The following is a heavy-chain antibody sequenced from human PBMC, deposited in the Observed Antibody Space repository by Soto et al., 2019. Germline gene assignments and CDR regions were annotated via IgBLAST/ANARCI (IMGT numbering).Heavy chain of an antibody. Sequence: SETLSLTCTVSGGSISSYYWSWIRQPPGKGLEWIGYIYYSGSINYNPSLKSRVTISVDTSKNQFSLKLSSVTAADTAVYYCARGLEDYDILTGYSSSNYYYYYMDVWGKGTTVTVSS. J-gene: IGHJ6*03. V-gene: IGHV4-59*01. D-gene: IGHD3-9*01. CDR2: IYYSGSI. CDR1: GGSISSYY. CDR3: ARGLEDYDILTGYSSSNYYYYYMDV.